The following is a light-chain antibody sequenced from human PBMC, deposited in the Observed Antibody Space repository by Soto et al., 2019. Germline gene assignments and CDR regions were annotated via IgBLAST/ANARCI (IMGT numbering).Light chain of an antibody. CDR3: VQDYNYPRT. Sequence: AIQMTQSPSSLSASVGDRVTITCRASQDIRNELGWYQQRPGKVPSLLIYAASSLQSGVPSRFSGSGSGTDFTLTISSLQPEDFATYYCVQDYNYPRTFGQGTRVEIK. CDR2: AAS. V-gene: IGKV1-6*02. J-gene: IGKJ1*01. CDR1: QDIRNE.